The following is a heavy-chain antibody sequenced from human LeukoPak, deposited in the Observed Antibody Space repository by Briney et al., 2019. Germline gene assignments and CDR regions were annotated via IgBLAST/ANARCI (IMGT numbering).Heavy chain of an antibody. Sequence: PSETLSLTCIVSGGSISSSSYYWSWIRQPPGKGLEWIGNIYYSGSTYCDPSLKSRVTISIDTSRNQFSLKLSSVTAADTAVYYCAREREMATMEGVDYWGQGTLVTVSS. J-gene: IGHJ4*02. CDR1: GGSISSSSYY. D-gene: IGHD5-24*01. CDR3: AREREMATMEGVDY. V-gene: IGHV4-39*07. CDR2: IYYSGST.